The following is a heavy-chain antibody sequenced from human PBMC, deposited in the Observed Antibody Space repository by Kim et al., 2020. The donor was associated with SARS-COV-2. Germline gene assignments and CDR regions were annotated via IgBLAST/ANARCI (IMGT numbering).Heavy chain of an antibody. J-gene: IGHJ6*02. V-gene: IGHV3-15*01. CDR3: TTDDYYYGMDV. Sequence: DYAAPVKGRFTISRDDSKNTLYLQMNSLKTEDTAVYYCTTDDYYYGMDVWGQGTTVTVSS.